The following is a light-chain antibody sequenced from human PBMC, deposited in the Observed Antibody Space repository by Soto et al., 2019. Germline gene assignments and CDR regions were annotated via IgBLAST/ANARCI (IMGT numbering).Light chain of an antibody. V-gene: IGKV3-15*01. Sequence: EIVMTQSPATLSVPPGERATLFCRASRNLGGKLAWFQQKPGQAPTLLMYAVSTRAAGVPPRFSGSGSGTEFTLTISSLQSEDFAVYYCQQYDNWPQYTFGQGTKLEIK. CDR2: AVS. CDR1: RNLGGK. CDR3: QQYDNWPQYT. J-gene: IGKJ2*01.